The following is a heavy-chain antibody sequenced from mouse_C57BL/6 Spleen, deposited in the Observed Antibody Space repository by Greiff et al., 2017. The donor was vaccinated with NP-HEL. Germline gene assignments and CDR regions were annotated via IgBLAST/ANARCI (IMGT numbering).Heavy chain of an antibody. CDR3: ARSNYGSSYGGYFDY. V-gene: IGHV1-42*01. CDR2: INPSTGGT. J-gene: IGHJ2*01. Sequence: VQLQQSGPELVKPGASVKISCKASGYSFTGYYMNWVKQSPEKSLEWIGEINPSTGGTTYNQKFKAKATLTVDKSSSTAYMQLKSLTSEDSAVYYCARSNYGSSYGGYFDYWGQGTTLTVSS. D-gene: IGHD1-1*01. CDR1: GYSFTGYY.